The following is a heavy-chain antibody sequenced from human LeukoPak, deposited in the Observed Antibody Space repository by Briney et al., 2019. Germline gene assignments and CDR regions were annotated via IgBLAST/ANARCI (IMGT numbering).Heavy chain of an antibody. CDR1: GFTFVDYA. CDR3: ARHMGGSGWYLAAF. Sequence: GGALRVSCAASGFTFVDYAMFWVRQARGKGLEWVSLITGGGCSQYSSDSVTGRFNISRDNSKNFLYLQMNSLRTEDTALYFCARHMGGSGWYLAAFWGQGTQVTVSS. V-gene: IGHV3-43*02. J-gene: IGHJ4*02. CDR2: ITGGGCSQ. D-gene: IGHD6-13*01.